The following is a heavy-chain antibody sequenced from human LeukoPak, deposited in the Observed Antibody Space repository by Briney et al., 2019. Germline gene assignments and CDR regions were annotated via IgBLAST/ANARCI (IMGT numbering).Heavy chain of an antibody. Sequence: PGGSLRLSCAGSGFSFSSFAMTWDRQAPGKGLEWVSTIYGGGTNTFYADSVKGRFTISRDDSKNMQFLEMDSLRPEDTAVYFCAKRITEAAGIYFDSWGQGTLVTVSS. CDR1: GFSFSSFA. V-gene: IGHV3-23*01. J-gene: IGHJ4*02. CDR3: AKRITEAAGIYFDS. CDR2: IYGGGTNT. D-gene: IGHD6-19*01.